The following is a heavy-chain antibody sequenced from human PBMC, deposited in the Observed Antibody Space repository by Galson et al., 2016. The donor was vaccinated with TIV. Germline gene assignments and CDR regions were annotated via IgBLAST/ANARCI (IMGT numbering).Heavy chain of an antibody. J-gene: IGHJ5*02. CDR1: GFTFSSDW. V-gene: IGHV3-74*01. CDR3: ARVKYYSSGFYFNWFDP. CDR2: INSDGSRT. D-gene: IGHD3-22*01. Sequence: SLRLSCAASGFTFSSDWMHWVRQGPGKGLVWVSRINSDGSRTNYADSVKGRFTISRDNAKNTLYLQINSLRAEDTAVYYCARVKYYSSGFYFNWFDPWGQGTLGTVSS.